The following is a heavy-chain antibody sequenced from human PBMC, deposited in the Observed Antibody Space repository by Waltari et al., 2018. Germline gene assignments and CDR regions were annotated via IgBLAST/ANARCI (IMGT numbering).Heavy chain of an antibody. Sequence: QMQLVQSGPEVKKPGTSVKVSCKASGFTFTSSAVQWVRQARGTRLEWIGWIVVGSGNTNYAQKFQERVTITRDMSTSTAYMELSSLRSEDTAVYYCAADYYGSGRRAYCGGDCYSGWGQGTLVTVSS. CDR2: IVVGSGNT. CDR1: GFTFTSSA. J-gene: IGHJ4*02. CDR3: AADYYGSGRRAYCGGDCYSG. D-gene: IGHD2-21*02. V-gene: IGHV1-58*01.